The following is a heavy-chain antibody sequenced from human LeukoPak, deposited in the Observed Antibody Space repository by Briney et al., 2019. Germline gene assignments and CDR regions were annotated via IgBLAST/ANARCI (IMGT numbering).Heavy chain of an antibody. J-gene: IGHJ4*02. CDR3: ASACGGDCYPSTDTFDC. V-gene: IGHV3-7*01. Sequence: GGSLRLSCAASGFTFSNYWMSWVRQAPGKGLEWVANIKKDGTEKYYVDSVKGRFTISRDNAKNSLYLQMNSLRAEDTAVYYCASACGGDCYPSTDTFDCWGQGTLVTVSS. D-gene: IGHD2-21*02. CDR2: IKKDGTEK. CDR1: GFTFSNYW.